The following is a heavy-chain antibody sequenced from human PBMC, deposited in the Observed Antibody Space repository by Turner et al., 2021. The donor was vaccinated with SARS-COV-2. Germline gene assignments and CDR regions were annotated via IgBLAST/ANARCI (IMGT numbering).Heavy chain of an antibody. CDR3: ARDLYYYGMDV. CDR1: GFTFSSNY. V-gene: IGHV3-53*01. Sequence: EVQLVESGGGLIEPGGSLRLSCAASGFTFSSNYMTWVRQAPGKGLEWVSVIYSGGSSYYADSVKGRFTISRDNSKNTLYLQMNSLRAEDTAVYYCARDLYYYGMDVWGQGTTVTVSS. CDR2: IYSGGSS. J-gene: IGHJ6*02.